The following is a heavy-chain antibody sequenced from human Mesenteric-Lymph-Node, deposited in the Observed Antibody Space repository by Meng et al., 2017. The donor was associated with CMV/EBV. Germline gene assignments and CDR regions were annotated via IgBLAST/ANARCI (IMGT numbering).Heavy chain of an antibody. V-gene: IGHV3-30*02. Sequence: GESLKISCAASGFTFSSYGMHWVRQAPGKGLEWVAFIRYDGNNKYYADSVKGRFTISRDNSKNTLYLQMNSLRVEDTAVYYCEKDGVGATGNAFDIWGQGTMVTVSS. CDR3: EKDGVGATGNAFDI. CDR2: IRYDGNNK. CDR1: GFTFSSYG. J-gene: IGHJ3*02. D-gene: IGHD1-26*01.